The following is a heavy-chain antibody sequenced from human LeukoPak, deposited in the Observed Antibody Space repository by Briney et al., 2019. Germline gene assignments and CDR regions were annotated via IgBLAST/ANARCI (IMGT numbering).Heavy chain of an antibody. CDR3: AKDPRDYDSSGYYLYYFDY. CDR2: ISGSSGST. CDR1: GFTFSSYA. Sequence: PGGSLRLSCAASGFTFSSYAMSWVRQAPGKGLEWVSAISGSSGSTYYADSVKGRFTISRDNSKNTLYLQMNSLRAEDTAVYYCAKDPRDYDSSGYYLYYFDYWGQGTLVTVSS. J-gene: IGHJ4*02. D-gene: IGHD3-22*01. V-gene: IGHV3-23*01.